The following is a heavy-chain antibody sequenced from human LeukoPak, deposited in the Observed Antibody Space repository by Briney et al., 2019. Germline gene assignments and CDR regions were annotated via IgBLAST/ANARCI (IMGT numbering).Heavy chain of an antibody. Sequence: SETLSLTCTVSGGSITSYYWSWIRQPPGKGLESIGYIYYSGSTNYNPSLKSRVTISIDTSKNQVSLKLSSVTAADTAVYYCARDTGSGLDYWGQGTLVTVSS. CDR1: GGSITSYY. V-gene: IGHV4-59*01. CDR2: IYYSGST. CDR3: ARDTGSGLDY. D-gene: IGHD2-8*02. J-gene: IGHJ4*02.